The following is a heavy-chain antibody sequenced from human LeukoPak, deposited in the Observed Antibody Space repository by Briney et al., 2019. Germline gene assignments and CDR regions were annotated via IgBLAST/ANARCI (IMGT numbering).Heavy chain of an antibody. CDR1: GFTFSSYH. Sequence: PGGSLRLSCAASGFTFSSYHMNWVRQAPGKGLEWPSYIHSTSGSIHYADSVKGRFTISRDNARNSLYLQMNSLRAEDTAVYYCSRVVQDVTGADYWGQGTLVIVSS. D-gene: IGHD3-9*01. V-gene: IGHV3-48*01. J-gene: IGHJ4*02. CDR2: IHSTSGSI. CDR3: SRVVQDVTGADY.